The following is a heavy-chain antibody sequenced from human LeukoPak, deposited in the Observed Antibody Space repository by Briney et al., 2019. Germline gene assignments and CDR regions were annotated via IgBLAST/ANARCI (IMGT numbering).Heavy chain of an antibody. Sequence: GGSLRLSCAASGFTFSSYSMNWVRQAPGKGLEWVSYISSSSSTIYYADSVKGRFTISRDNAKNSLYLQMNSLRAEDTAVYYCARGQLGYSSSSARHYGMDVWGRGTTVTVSS. J-gene: IGHJ6*02. CDR2: ISSSSSTI. CDR1: GFTFSSYS. V-gene: IGHV3-48*01. D-gene: IGHD6-6*01. CDR3: ARGQLGYSSSSARHYGMDV.